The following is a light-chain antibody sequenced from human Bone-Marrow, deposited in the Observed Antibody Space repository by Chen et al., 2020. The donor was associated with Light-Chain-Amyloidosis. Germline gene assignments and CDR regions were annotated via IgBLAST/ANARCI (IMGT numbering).Light chain of an antibody. CDR1: QDISNS. V-gene: IGKV1-33*01. CDR3: QHYGNFPLCT. Sequence: DIQMTQSPSSLSASVGDRVTITCQASQDISNSLNWYQHKPGKAPRLLIYDASNLETGVPSRFSGSGSGTHFTLTISNLQPEDFATYYCQHYGNFPLCTFGQGTKVEMK. CDR2: DAS. J-gene: IGKJ2*02.